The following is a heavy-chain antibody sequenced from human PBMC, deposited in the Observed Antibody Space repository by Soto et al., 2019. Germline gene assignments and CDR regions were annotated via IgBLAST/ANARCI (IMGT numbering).Heavy chain of an antibody. J-gene: IGHJ3*02. CDR1: GYSFTSYW. Sequence: GESLKISCKGSGYSFTSYWIGWVRPLPGKGLEWMGIIYPGDSDTRYSPSFQGQVTISADKSTSTAYLQWSSLKASDTAMYYCASPPADCRRGSCSHALDIWGQGTMVTGS. CDR3: ASPPADCRRGSCSHALDI. V-gene: IGHV5-51*01. D-gene: IGHD2-15*01. CDR2: IYPGDSDT.